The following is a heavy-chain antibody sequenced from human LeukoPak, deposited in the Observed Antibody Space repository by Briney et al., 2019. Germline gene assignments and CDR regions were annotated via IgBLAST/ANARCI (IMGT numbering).Heavy chain of an antibody. Sequence: PSQTLSLTCTVSGGSISSGGYYWSWIRQHPGKGLEWIGYIYYSGSTYYNPSLKSRVTISVDTSKNQFSLKLSSVTAADTAVYYCARGYSYGLSWFDPWGQGTLVTVSS. J-gene: IGHJ5*02. D-gene: IGHD5-18*01. CDR2: IYYSGST. CDR3: ARGYSYGLSWFDP. CDR1: GGSISSGGYY. V-gene: IGHV4-31*03.